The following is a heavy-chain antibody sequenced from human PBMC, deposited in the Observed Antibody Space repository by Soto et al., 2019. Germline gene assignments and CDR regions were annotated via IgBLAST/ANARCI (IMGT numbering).Heavy chain of an antibody. D-gene: IGHD2-2*01. CDR3: ARGGVGYCSSTSCPRVYSSGWSFSY. CDR2: IYYSGST. Sequence: QVQLQESGPGLVKPSQTLSLTCTVSGGSISSGDYYWSWIRQPPGKGLEWIGYIYYSGSTYYNPSLKIRVTISVDTSKNQFSLELSSVTAADTAVYYCARGGVGYCSSTSCPRVYSSGWSFSYWGQGTLVTVSS. V-gene: IGHV4-30-4*01. J-gene: IGHJ4*02. CDR1: GGSISSGDYY.